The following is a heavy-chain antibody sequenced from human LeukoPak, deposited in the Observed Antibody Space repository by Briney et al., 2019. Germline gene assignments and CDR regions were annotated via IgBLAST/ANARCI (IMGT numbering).Heavy chain of an antibody. J-gene: IGHJ4*02. Sequence: PGGSLRLSCAASGFTFSSYAMSWVRQAPGKGLEWVSAISGGGGSTYYADSIKGRFTISRDNSKNTLYLQMDSLRAEDTAVYYCARGRFKSRFDYWGQGTLVTVSS. D-gene: IGHD3-16*01. CDR2: ISGGGGST. CDR1: GFTFSSYA. CDR3: ARGRFKSRFDY. V-gene: IGHV3-23*01.